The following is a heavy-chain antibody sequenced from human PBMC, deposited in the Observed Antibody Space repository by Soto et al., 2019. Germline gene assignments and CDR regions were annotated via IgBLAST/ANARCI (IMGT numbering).Heavy chain of an antibody. Sequence: ETLSLNCTVSGGSISSSSYYWGWIRQPPGKGLEWIGSIYYSGSTYYNPSLKSRVTISVDTSKNQFSLKLSSVTAADTAVYYCARHETVAAAAPYYYYYGMDVWGQGTTVTVSS. CDR3: ARHETVAAAAPYYYYYGMDV. CDR1: GGSISSSSYY. V-gene: IGHV4-39*01. J-gene: IGHJ6*02. CDR2: IYYSGST. D-gene: IGHD6-13*01.